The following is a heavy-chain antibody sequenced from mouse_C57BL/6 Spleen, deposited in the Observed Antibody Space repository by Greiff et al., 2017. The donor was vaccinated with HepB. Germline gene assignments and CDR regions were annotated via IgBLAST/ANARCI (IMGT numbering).Heavy chain of an antibody. V-gene: IGHV1-76*01. D-gene: IGHD2-14*01. CDR1: GYTFTDYY. J-gene: IGHJ1*03. CDR3: ARTRYRGYFDV. Sequence: QVQLKESGAELVRPGASVKLSCKASGYTFTDYYINWVKQRPGQGLEWIARIYPGSGNTYYNEKFKGKATLTAEKSSSTAYMHLSSLTSEDSAVYFCARTRYRGYFDVWGTGTTVTVSS. CDR2: IYPGSGNT.